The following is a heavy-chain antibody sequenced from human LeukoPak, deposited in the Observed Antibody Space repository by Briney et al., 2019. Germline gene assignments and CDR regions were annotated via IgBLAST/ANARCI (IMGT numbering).Heavy chain of an antibody. V-gene: IGHV1-2*02. D-gene: IGHD3-10*01. J-gene: IGHJ4*02. CDR3: ARDLLFGELLGAFY. CDR1: GYTFTGYY. CDR2: INPNSGGT. Sequence: ASVKVSCKASGYTFTGYYMHWVRQAPGQGLEWMGWINPNSGGTNYAQKFQGRVTMTRDTSISTAYMELSRLRSDDTAVYYCARDLLFGELLGAFYWGKGTLVTVSS.